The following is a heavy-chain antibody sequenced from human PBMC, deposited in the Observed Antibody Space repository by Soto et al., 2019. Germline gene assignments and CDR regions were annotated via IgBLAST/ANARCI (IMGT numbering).Heavy chain of an antibody. CDR1: GGSIRSYY. J-gene: IGHJ4*02. CDR3: ARGVTFYYFDY. Sequence: SETLSLTYTVSGGSIRSYYWSWIRQPPGRGLEWIGYIYYSGSTNYNPSLKSRVTISVDTSKNQFSLKLSSVTAADTAVYYCARGVTFYYFDYWGQGTLVTVSS. CDR2: IYYSGST. V-gene: IGHV4-59*01. D-gene: IGHD3-10*01.